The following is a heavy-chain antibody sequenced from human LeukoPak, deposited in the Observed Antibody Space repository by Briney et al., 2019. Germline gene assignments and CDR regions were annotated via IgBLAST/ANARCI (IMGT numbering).Heavy chain of an antibody. V-gene: IGHV3-30*01. D-gene: IGHD1-14*01. CDR3: ARGYYY. CDR2: ISYDGSNK. Sequence: GGALRLSCARSGFTFSSYAMHGVGQAPGKGLEWVAVISYDGSNKYYADSVKGRLTISRDNSKNTLYLQMNSLRAEDTAVYYCARGYYYWGQGTLVTVSS. CDR1: GFTFSSYA. J-gene: IGHJ4*02.